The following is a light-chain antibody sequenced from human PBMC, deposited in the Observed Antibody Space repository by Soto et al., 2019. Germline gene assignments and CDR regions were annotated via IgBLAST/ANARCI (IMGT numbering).Light chain of an antibody. Sequence: EIVLRQSPGTLSLSPGARATLSCRASRSVNNYLAWYQQRPGQAPRLLIYDASNRATGIPARFSGSGSGTDFTLTISSLEPEDSAVYYCQQRGNWPWLTVGGGTRVEI. V-gene: IGKV3-11*01. CDR1: RSVNNY. CDR2: DAS. J-gene: IGKJ4*01. CDR3: QQRGNWPWLT.